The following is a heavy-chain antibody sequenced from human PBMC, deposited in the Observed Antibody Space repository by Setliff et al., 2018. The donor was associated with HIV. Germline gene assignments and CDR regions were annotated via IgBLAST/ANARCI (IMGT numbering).Heavy chain of an antibody. V-gene: IGHV5-51*01. CDR1: GYSFTSYW. Sequence: GESLKISCQGSGYSFTSYWIGWVRQMPGKGLEWMGIIYPGDSDTRYSPSFQGQVAISADKSLSTAYLQWTSLKASDTAMFYCARPRVADYFDSTGYYLPYAFDIWGQGTMVTVSS. CDR3: ARPRVADYFDSTGYYLPYAFDI. CDR2: IYPGDSDT. D-gene: IGHD3-22*01. J-gene: IGHJ3*02.